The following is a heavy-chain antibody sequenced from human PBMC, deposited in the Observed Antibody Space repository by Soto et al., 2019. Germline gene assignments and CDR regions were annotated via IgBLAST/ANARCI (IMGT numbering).Heavy chain of an antibody. CDR1: GYTFTSYY. V-gene: IGHV1-46*01. CDR3: ARAPMTPYCSGGSCYSNWFDP. Sequence: QVQLVQSGAEVKKPGASVKVSCKASGYTFTSYYMHWVRQAPGQGLEWMGIINPSGGSTSYAQKFQGRVTMTRDTSTSTVYMELSSLRSEDTAVYYCARAPMTPYCSGGSCYSNWFDPWGQGTLVTVSS. D-gene: IGHD2-15*01. CDR2: INPSGGST. J-gene: IGHJ5*02.